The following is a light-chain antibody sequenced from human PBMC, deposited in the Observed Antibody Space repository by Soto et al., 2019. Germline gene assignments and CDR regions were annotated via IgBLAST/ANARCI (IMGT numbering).Light chain of an antibody. J-gene: IGKJ1*01. Sequence: DIQMTQSPSTLSASVGDTVTITCRASQSFSNCLAWYQQKPGKAPKFLIYKASTLESGVPSRFSGSGSGTEITLTISSLQPDGFASYYWQHYNCYSWTFGQGTKVEIK. CDR2: KAS. CDR1: QSFSNC. CDR3: QHYNCYSWT. V-gene: IGKV1-5*03.